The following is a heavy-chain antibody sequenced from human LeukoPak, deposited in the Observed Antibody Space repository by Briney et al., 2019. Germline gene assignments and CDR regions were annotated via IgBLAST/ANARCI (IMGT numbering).Heavy chain of an antibody. CDR2: IKSKTGGGTT. J-gene: IGHJ4*02. CDR1: GFTFSNAW. D-gene: IGHD3-3*01. CDR3: TWSGLKIES. Sequence: GGSLRLSCAASGFTFSNAWMSWVRQAPGKGLEWVGRIKSKTGGGTTDYAAPVKGRFTISRDDSKNMLFLQMNSLKIEDTAIYYCTWSGLKIESWGQGTLVTVSS. V-gene: IGHV3-15*01.